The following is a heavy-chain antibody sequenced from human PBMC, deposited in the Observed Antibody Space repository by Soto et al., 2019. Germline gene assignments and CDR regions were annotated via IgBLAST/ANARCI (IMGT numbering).Heavy chain of an antibody. CDR1: GGSFSGYY. Sequence: SETLSLTCAVYGGSFSGYYWSWIRQPPGKGLEWIGEINHSGSTNYNPSLKSRVTISVDTSKNQFSLKLSSVTAADTAVYYCARGRGYYDSSGYYVLGENPSFDYWGQGTLVTVSS. D-gene: IGHD3-22*01. CDR2: INHSGST. J-gene: IGHJ4*02. CDR3: ARGRGYYDSSGYYVLGENPSFDY. V-gene: IGHV4-34*01.